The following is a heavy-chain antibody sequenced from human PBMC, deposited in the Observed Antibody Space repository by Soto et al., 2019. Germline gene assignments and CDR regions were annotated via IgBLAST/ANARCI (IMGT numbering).Heavy chain of an antibody. D-gene: IGHD3-16*01. CDR3: ARRWGDAFDF. J-gene: IGHJ3*01. CDR1: GGSISSYY. V-gene: IGHV4-59*08. Sequence: QVQLQESGPGLVKPSETLSLTCTVSGGSISSYYWSWIRQPPWKGLEWIGYIYYSGSTNYNPSLKSRVTISVDTSKNQFSLKLSSVTAADTAVYYCARRWGDAFDFWGQGTMLTVSS. CDR2: IYYSGST.